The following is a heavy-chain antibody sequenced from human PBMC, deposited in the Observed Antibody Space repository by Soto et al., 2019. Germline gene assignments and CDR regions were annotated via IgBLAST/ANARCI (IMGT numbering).Heavy chain of an antibody. J-gene: IGHJ5*02. Sequence: QVQLVQSGAEVKKPGASVKVSCKASGYTFTAYYMHWVRQAPGQGLEWMGWINPNSGGTYHAQNFQGRVTMTRDTSPTTAYMELASLSSDDTAVYYCARGGGRGYNDLDPWGHGTLVIVSS. V-gene: IGHV1-2*02. CDR3: ARGGGRGYNDLDP. CDR1: GYTFTAYY. CDR2: INPNSGGT. D-gene: IGHD5-12*01.